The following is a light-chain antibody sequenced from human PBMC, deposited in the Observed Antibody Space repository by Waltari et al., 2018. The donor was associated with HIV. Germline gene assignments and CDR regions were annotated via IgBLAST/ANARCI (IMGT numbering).Light chain of an antibody. J-gene: IGLJ2*01. Sequence: QSALTQPPSAPGSPGQSFTISCAGPRSAIGLYNFVSWYQHHPGKAPKLMLSDFSRRPPGVPDRFSGSKSGNTASLTVSGLQADDEATYYCFSYAGNNFLLFGGGTKLTVL. CDR1: RSAIGLYNF. CDR2: DFS. CDR3: FSYAGNNFLL. V-gene: IGLV2-8*01.